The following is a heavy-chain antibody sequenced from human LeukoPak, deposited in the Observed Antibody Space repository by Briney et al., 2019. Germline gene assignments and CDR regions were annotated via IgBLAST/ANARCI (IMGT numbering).Heavy chain of an antibody. J-gene: IGHJ3*02. CDR2: IIPIFGTA. CDR1: GGTFSSYA. Sequence: ASVKVSCKASGGTFSSYAISWVRQAPGQGLEWMGGIIPIFGTANYAQKFQGRVTITADESTSTAYMELSSLRSEDTAVNYCARDMEAGASAFDIWGQGTMVTVSS. CDR3: ARDMEAGASAFDI. V-gene: IGHV1-69*13. D-gene: IGHD1-26*01.